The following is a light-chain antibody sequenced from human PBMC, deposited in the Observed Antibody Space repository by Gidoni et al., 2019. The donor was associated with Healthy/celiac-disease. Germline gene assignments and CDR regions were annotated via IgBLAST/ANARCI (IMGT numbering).Light chain of an antibody. Sequence: DIHITQSPSSLSASVGDRVTITCQASQDISNYLNWYQQKPGKAPKLLIDDASNLETGVPSRFSGSGSGTDFTYTISSLQPEDIATYYCQQYDNLPYSFGQGTKLEIK. V-gene: IGKV1-33*01. CDR1: QDISNY. CDR2: DAS. J-gene: IGKJ2*03. CDR3: QQYDNLPYS.